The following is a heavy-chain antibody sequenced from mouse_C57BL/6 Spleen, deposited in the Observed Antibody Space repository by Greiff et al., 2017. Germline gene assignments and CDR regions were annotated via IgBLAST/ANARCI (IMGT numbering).Heavy chain of an antibody. CDR2: INPSNGGT. J-gene: IGHJ2*01. D-gene: IGHD1-1*01. CDR3: ARERVTTVVGRDYLDY. V-gene: IGHV1-53*01. CDR1: GYTFTSYW. Sequence: VKLQQPGTELVKPGASVKLSCKASGYTFTSYWMHWVKQRPGQGLEWIGNINPSNGGTNYNEKFKSKATLTVDKSSSTAYMQLSSLTSEDSAVYYCARERVTTVVGRDYLDYWGQGTTLTVSS.